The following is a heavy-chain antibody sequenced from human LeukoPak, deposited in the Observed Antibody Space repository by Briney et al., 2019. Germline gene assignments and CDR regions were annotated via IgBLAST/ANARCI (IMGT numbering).Heavy chain of an antibody. CDR2: IYTGDTT. D-gene: IGHD4-17*01. V-gene: IGHV3-53*01. J-gene: IGHJ4*02. CDR1: GFTFSSNY. CDR3: ASPAGDYHNPFDY. Sequence: PGGSLRLSCAASGFTFSSNYMSWVRQAPGKGLEWVSVIYTGDTTYYADSVKGRFTISRDNSKNTLYLQMNSLRAEDTAVYYCASPAGDYHNPFDYWGQGTLVTVSS.